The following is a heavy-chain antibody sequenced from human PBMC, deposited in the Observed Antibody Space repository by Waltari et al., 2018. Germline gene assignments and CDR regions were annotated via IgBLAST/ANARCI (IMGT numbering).Heavy chain of an antibody. CDR3: TRDRWYSSTWYFDY. V-gene: IGHV3-49*03. CDR2: IRSKTYGGTA. D-gene: IGHD2-2*01. Sequence: EVQLVESGGDLVRPGRSLRLSCTATGFTFGDYALSWFRQAPGKGLEWVGFIRSKTYGGTAQYAASVKGRFTISRDDSKSIAYLQMNSLKTEDTAVYYCTRDRWYSSTWYFDYWGQGTLVTVSS. J-gene: IGHJ4*02. CDR1: GFTFGDYA.